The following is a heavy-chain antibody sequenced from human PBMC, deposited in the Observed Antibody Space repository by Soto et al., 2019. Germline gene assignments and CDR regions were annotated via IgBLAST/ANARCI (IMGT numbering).Heavy chain of an antibody. CDR3: ARLVYDTRLNYMYFNF. V-gene: IGHV4-4*02. Sequence: SETLSLTCAVSGVSISSGNWWTWVRQSPQRGLEYIGEIFHDGTANYYPSFERRVAISVDTSKNQFSLKLTSVTAADTAIYFCARLVYDTRLNYMYFNFWGQGTLVTVSS. J-gene: IGHJ4*02. CDR1: GVSISSGNW. D-gene: IGHD3-10*01. CDR2: IFHDGTA.